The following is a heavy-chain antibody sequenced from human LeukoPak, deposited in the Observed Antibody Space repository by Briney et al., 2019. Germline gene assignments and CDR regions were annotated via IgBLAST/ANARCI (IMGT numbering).Heavy chain of an antibody. Sequence: PGRSLRLSCAASGFTFSSYGMHWVRQAPGKGLEWVAVIWYDGSNKYYADSVKGRLTIPRDNSKNTLYLQMNSLRAEDTAVYYCARDRLPYDSSGYYDYWGQGTLVTVSS. D-gene: IGHD3-22*01. CDR1: GFTFSSYG. CDR2: IWYDGSNK. CDR3: ARDRLPYDSSGYYDY. J-gene: IGHJ4*02. V-gene: IGHV3-33*01.